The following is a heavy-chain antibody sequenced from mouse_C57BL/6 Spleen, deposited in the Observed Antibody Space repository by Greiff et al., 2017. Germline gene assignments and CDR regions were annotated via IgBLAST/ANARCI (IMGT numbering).Heavy chain of an antibody. J-gene: IGHJ3*01. CDR1: GYTFTDYY. Sequence: EVQLQQSGPELVKPGASVKISCKASGYTFTDYYMNWVKQSHGKSLEWIGDINPNNGGTSYNQKFKGKATLTVDKSSSTAYMELRSLTSEDSAVYYCARSTMARRGFAYWGQGTLVTVSP. D-gene: IGHD2-1*01. V-gene: IGHV1-26*01. CDR3: ARSTMARRGFAY. CDR2: INPNNGGT.